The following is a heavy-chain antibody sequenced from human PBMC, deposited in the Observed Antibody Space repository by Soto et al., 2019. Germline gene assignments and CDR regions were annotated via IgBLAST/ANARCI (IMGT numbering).Heavy chain of an antibody. CDR1: GFTFSSYA. J-gene: IGHJ4*02. D-gene: IGHD3-22*01. V-gene: IGHV3-23*01. CDR2: ISDSGDKT. Sequence: GGSLRLSCAASGFTFSSYAMSWVRQAPGKGLEWVSAISDSGDKTYYADSVKGRFTVSRDNSKNTLYLQMNSLRAEDTAVYFCAKDPNDYDSSAYYVDYWGRGTLVTVS. CDR3: AKDPNDYDSSAYYVDY.